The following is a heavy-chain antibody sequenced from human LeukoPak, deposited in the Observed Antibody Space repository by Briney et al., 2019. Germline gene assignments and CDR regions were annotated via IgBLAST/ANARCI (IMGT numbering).Heavy chain of an antibody. CDR3: AGFTLYDFWSGYYSGTNWFDP. CDR2: ISAYNGNT. V-gene: IGHV1-18*01. J-gene: IGHJ5*02. D-gene: IGHD3-3*01. Sequence: ASVKVSCKASGYTFTSYGISWVRQAPGQGLEWMGWISAYNGNTNYAQKLQGRVTMTTDTSTSTAYMELRSLRSDDTAVYYCAGFTLYDFWSGYYSGTNWFDPWGQGTLVTVSS. CDR1: GYTFTSYG.